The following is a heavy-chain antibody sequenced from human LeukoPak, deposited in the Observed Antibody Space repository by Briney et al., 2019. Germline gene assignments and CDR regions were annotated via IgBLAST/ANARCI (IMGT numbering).Heavy chain of an antibody. CDR2: IKQDGSEK. D-gene: IGHD2-2*01. J-gene: IGHJ6*03. Sequence: GGSLRLSCAASGFTFSSYWMSWVRQAPGKGLEWVANIKQDGSEKYYVDSVKGRFTISRDNAKNSLYLQMNSLRAEDTAVYYCARDQGSTSYYYYMDVWGKGTTVTISS. CDR3: ARDQGSTSYYYYMDV. V-gene: IGHV3-7*01. CDR1: GFTFSSYW.